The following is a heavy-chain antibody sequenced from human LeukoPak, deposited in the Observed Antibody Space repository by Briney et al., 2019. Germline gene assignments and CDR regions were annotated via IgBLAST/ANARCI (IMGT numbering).Heavy chain of an antibody. J-gene: IGHJ4*02. Sequence: SQTLALTCAISGDSVSSNSAAWNWFRQSPSRGLEWLGRTYYRSKWYNDYAVSVKSRITINPDTSKNQFSLQLNSVTPEDTAVYYCARESDSSDAGFDYWGQGTLVTVSS. CDR1: GDSVSSNSAA. V-gene: IGHV6-1*01. CDR3: ARESDSSDAGFDY. D-gene: IGHD3-22*01. CDR2: TYYRSKWYN.